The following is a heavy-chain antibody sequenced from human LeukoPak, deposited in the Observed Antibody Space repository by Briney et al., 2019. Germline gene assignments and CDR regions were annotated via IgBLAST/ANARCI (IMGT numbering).Heavy chain of an antibody. Sequence: SETLSLTCTVSGGSFSSGSYYWSWIRQPPGKGLEWIGYTYYSGSTNYSPSLKSRVSISVATSKNQFSLKLNSVTAADTAVYYCARGALPSGYSYGYYFDYWGQGTLVTVSS. CDR3: ARGALPSGYSYGYYFDY. CDR1: GGSFSSGSYY. V-gene: IGHV4-61*01. CDR2: TYYSGST. J-gene: IGHJ4*02. D-gene: IGHD5-18*01.